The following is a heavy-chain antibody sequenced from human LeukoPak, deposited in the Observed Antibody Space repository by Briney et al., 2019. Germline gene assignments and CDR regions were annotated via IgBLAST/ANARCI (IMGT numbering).Heavy chain of an antibody. D-gene: IGHD2-21*01. CDR1: GFTFSSYA. Sequence: PGGSLRLSCVASGFTFSSYAMSWVRQAPGKGLEWVSSISSSSGYIYYADSVKGRFTISRDNAKNSLYLQMNSLRAEDTAVYYCARDIPVITGYFDYWGQGTLVTVSS. J-gene: IGHJ4*02. CDR3: ARDIPVITGYFDY. CDR2: ISSSSGYI. V-gene: IGHV3-21*01.